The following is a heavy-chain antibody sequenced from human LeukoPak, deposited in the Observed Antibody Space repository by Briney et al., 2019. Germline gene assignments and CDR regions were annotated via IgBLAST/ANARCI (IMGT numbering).Heavy chain of an antibody. CDR1: GGTFSSYA. J-gene: IGHJ5*02. V-gene: IGHV1-69*05. D-gene: IGHD3-9*01. Sequence: ASVKVSCKASGGTFSSYAISWVRQAPGQGLEWMGGIIPIFGTANYAQKFQGRVTITTDESTSTAYMELSSLRSEDTAVYYCARGRYTGFNWFDPWGQGTLVTVSS. CDR2: IIPIFGTA. CDR3: ARGRYTGFNWFDP.